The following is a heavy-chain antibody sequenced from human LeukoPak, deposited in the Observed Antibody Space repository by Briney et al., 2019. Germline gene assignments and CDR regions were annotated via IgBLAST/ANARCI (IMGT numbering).Heavy chain of an antibody. V-gene: IGHV3-48*01. CDR1: GLTFSSYS. CDR2: ISSSSTTI. Sequence: GGSLRLSCAASGLTFSSYSMNWVRQAPGKGLEWVSYISSSSTTIYYADSVKGRFTISRDNAKNSLYLQMNSLRAEDTALYYCARDRCSGGRCYSLSVGHMDVWGKGITVTVSS. CDR3: ARDRCSGGRCYSLSVGHMDV. J-gene: IGHJ6*03. D-gene: IGHD2-15*01.